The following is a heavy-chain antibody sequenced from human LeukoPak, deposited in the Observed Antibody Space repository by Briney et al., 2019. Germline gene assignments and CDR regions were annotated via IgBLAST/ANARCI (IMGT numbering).Heavy chain of an antibody. Sequence: SETLSLTCAVYGGSFSGYYWSWIRQPPGKGLEWIGEINHSGSTNYNPSLKSRVTISVDTSKNQFSLKLSSVTAADTAVYYCARGILLLWFGELSLGNWFDPWGQGTLVTVSS. CDR2: INHSGST. J-gene: IGHJ5*02. D-gene: IGHD3-10*01. V-gene: IGHV4-34*01. CDR3: ARGILLLWFGELSLGNWFDP. CDR1: GGSFSGYY.